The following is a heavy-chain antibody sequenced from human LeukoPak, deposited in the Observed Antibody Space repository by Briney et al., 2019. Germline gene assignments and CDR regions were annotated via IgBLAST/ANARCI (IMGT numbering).Heavy chain of an antibody. J-gene: IGHJ4*02. D-gene: IGHD6-13*01. Sequence: ASVKVSCKASGYTFTGYYMHWVRQAPGQGLEWMGWINLNSGGTNYSQKFQGRVTMTRDTSISTAYMELSRLRSDDTAIYYCARRYSSSWADYWGQGTLVTVSS. V-gene: IGHV1-2*02. CDR1: GYTFTGYY. CDR3: ARRYSSSWADY. CDR2: INLNSGGT.